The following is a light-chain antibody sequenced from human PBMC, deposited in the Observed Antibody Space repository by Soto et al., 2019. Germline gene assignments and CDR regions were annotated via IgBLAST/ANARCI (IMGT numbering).Light chain of an antibody. V-gene: IGKV3-11*01. J-gene: IGKJ2*01. Sequence: EIVLPQSPATLSLSPGERATLSCRASQSVSSYLAWYQQKPGQAPRLLIYDASNRATGIPARFSGSGSGTDFTITISSLEPEDFAVYYWQQRSNWPPYTFGQGTKLEIK. CDR1: QSVSSY. CDR3: QQRSNWPPYT. CDR2: DAS.